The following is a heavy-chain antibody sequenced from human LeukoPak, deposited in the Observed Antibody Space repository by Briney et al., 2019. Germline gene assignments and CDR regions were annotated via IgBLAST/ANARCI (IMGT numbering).Heavy chain of an antibody. CDR1: GLTFSDFW. CDR3: AKLGGEVRFLEYLRTNYYYYYYMDV. J-gene: IGHJ6*03. Sequence: GGSLRLSCAASGLTFSDFWMHWVRQAPGKGLVWVSRINSGGTVTNYADSVKGRLTISRDNAKNTLFLQMNSLRAEDTAVYFCAKLGGEVRFLEYLRTNYYYYYYMDVWGKGTTVTVSS. CDR2: INSGGTVT. V-gene: IGHV3-74*01. D-gene: IGHD3-3*01.